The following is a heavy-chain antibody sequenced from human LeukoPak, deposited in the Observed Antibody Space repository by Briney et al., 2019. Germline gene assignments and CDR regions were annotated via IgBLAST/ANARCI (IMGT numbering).Heavy chain of an antibody. Sequence: HPGGSLRLSCAASGFTFSSYGMHWVRQAPGKGLEWVAVISYDGSNKYYADSVKGRFTISRDNAKNSLYLQMSSLRAEDMAVYYCVIGLGTRFVHWGQGTLVTVSS. V-gene: IGHV3-30*03. CDR2: ISYDGSNK. CDR3: VIGLGTRFVH. CDR1: GFTFSSYG. D-gene: IGHD7-27*01. J-gene: IGHJ4*02.